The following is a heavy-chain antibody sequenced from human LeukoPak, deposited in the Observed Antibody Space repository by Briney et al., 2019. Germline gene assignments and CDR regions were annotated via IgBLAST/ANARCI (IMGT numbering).Heavy chain of an antibody. CDR2: ISTSGTIE. CDR1: GFTFSNYE. Sequence: GGSLRLSCAASGFTFSNYEMNWVRQAPGKGLEWISYISTSGTIEYYADSVKGRFTISRDHARNSLYLQMNSLRAEDTAVYYCARGLGNFDYWGQGTLFTVSS. V-gene: IGHV3-48*03. CDR3: ARGLGNFDY. J-gene: IGHJ4*02. D-gene: IGHD1-26*01.